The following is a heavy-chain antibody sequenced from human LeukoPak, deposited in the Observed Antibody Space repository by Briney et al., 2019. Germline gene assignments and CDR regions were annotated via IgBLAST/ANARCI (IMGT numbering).Heavy chain of an antibody. Sequence: SETLSLTCTVSGYSISSGYYWGWIRQPPGKGLEWIGSIYHSGSTYYNPSLKSRVTISVDTSKNQFSLKLSSVTAADTAVYYCARAPIEYYYDSSGYIGEFDAFDIWGQGTMVTVFS. V-gene: IGHV4-38-2*02. CDR1: GYSISSGYY. CDR2: IYHSGST. J-gene: IGHJ3*02. CDR3: ARAPIEYYYDSSGYIGEFDAFDI. D-gene: IGHD3-22*01.